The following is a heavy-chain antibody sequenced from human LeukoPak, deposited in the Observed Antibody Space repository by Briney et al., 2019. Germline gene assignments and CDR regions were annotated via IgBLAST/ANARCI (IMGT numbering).Heavy chain of an antibody. J-gene: IGHJ4*02. CDR1: GFTFRSYN. Sequence: GGSLRLSCAASGFTFRSYNMNWVRQAPGKRPEWVSSISSSTSYIYYADSVKGRFTISRDNAKNSLYLQMNSLRAEDTALYYCARGASRADYWGQGTLVTVSS. CDR2: ISSSTSYI. CDR3: ARGASRADY. V-gene: IGHV3-21*01.